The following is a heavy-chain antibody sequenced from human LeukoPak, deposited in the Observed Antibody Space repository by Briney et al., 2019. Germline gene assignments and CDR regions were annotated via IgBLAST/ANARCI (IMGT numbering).Heavy chain of an antibody. D-gene: IGHD2-21*01. CDR3: ASACGPFDY. J-gene: IGHJ4*02. CDR2: IDSGGST. CDR1: GFTVRSNY. Sequence: GGSLRLSCAASGFTVRSNYMSWVRQAPGKGLEWVAVIDSGGSTYYADSVKGRFTISRDNSKNTLYLQMNSLRAEDTAVYYCASACGPFDYWGQGTLVTVSS. V-gene: IGHV3-66*01.